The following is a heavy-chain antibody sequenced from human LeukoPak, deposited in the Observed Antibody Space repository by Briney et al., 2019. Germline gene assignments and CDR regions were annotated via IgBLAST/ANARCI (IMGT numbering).Heavy chain of an antibody. CDR2: LYNSGTT. CDR3: AREAYYYDSSGYYYYFDY. D-gene: IGHD3-22*01. CDR1: GDSVRSSSYY. J-gene: IGHJ4*02. V-gene: IGHV4-39*07. Sequence: TSETLSLTCTVSGDSVRSSSYYWGWIRQPPGKGLEWIGSLYNSGTTYYNPSLKSRVTISVDTSKNQFSLKLSSVTAADTAVYYCAREAYYYDSSGYYYYFDYWGQGTLVTVSS.